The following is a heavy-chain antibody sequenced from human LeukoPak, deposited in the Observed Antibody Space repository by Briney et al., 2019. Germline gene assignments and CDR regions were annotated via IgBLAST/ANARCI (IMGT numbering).Heavy chain of an antibody. J-gene: IGHJ4*02. CDR2: IYHSGST. V-gene: IGHV4-4*02. D-gene: IGHD3-10*01. CDR1: GGSISSSNW. CDR3: ARRPPAVYGSGSPFDY. Sequence: SETLSLTCAVSGGSISSSNWWSWVRQPPGKGLEWIGEIYHSGSTNYNPPLKSRVTVSVDKSKNQFSLKLSSVTAADTAVYYCARRPPAVYGSGSPFDYWGQGTLVTVSS.